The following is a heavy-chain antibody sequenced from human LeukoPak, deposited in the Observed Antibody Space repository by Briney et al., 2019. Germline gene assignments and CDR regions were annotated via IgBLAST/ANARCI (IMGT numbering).Heavy chain of an antibody. D-gene: IGHD3-9*01. Sequence: ASAKVSCKASGYTFTSYGISWVRQAPGQGLEWMGWISAYNGNTNYAQKLQGRVTMTTDTSTSTAYMELRSLRSDDTAMYYCARDWRGYDILTGYYSYFDYWGQGTLVTVSS. CDR3: ARDWRGYDILTGYYSYFDY. V-gene: IGHV1-18*01. J-gene: IGHJ4*02. CDR2: ISAYNGNT. CDR1: GYTFTSYG.